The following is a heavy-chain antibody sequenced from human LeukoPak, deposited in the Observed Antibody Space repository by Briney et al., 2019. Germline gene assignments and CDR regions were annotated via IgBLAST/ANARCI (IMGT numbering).Heavy chain of an antibody. CDR2: IYYSGNT. D-gene: IGHD4-23*01. CDR3: ARRRTATVDFDY. V-gene: IGHV4-39*01. CDR1: GGSISSSSYY. J-gene: IGHJ4*02. Sequence: PSETPSLTCTVSGGSISSSSYYWDWIRQPPGRGLEWIGSIYYSGNTYYNPSLKSRVTISVDTSKNQFSLKLGSVTAADTAVYYCARRRTATVDFDYWGQGTLVTVSS.